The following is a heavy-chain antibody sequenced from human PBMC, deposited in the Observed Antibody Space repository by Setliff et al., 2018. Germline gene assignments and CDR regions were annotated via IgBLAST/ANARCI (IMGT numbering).Heavy chain of an antibody. CDR2: VFVDGST. V-gene: IGHV4-4*07. CDR3: ASCRYQVPYNY. Sequence: SETLSLTCTVSGDSISTYYWSWIRRPAGKGLEWIGRVFVDGSTKYNPSLNSRVTLLIDTAKNQISLKLNSVTAADTGVYYCASCRYQVPYNYWGQGTLVTVSS. D-gene: IGHD2-2*01. J-gene: IGHJ4*02. CDR1: GDSISTYY.